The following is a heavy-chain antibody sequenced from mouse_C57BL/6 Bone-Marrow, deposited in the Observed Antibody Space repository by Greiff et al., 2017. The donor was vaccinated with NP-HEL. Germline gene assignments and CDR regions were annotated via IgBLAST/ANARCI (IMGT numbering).Heavy chain of an antibody. CDR3: AGGYYGSSYDY. J-gene: IGHJ2*01. Sequence: EVQLQQSGPELVKPGASVKISCKASGYSFTGYYMNWVKQSPEKSLEWIGEINPSTGGTTYNQKFKAKATLTVDKSSSTAYMQLKSLTSEDSAVYYCAGGYYGSSYDYWGQGTTPTVSS. D-gene: IGHD1-1*01. CDR1: GYSFTGYY. V-gene: IGHV1-42*01. CDR2: INPSTGGT.